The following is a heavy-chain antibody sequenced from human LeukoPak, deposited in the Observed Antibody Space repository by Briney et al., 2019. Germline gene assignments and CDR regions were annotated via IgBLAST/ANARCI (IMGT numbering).Heavy chain of an antibody. CDR2: ISGDGGST. V-gene: IGHV3-43*02. J-gene: IGHJ6*03. CDR1: GFTFDDYA. Sequence: PGGSLRLSCAASGFTFDDYAMHWVRQAPGKGLEWVSLISGDGGSTYYADSVKGRFTISRDNSKNSLYLQMNSLRTEDTALYYCAKDGLYDFWSKFFYYMDVWGKGTTVTVSS. D-gene: IGHD3-3*01. CDR3: AKDGLYDFWSKFFYYMDV.